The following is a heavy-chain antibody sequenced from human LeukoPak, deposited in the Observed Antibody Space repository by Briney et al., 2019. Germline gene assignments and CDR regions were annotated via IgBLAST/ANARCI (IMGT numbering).Heavy chain of an antibody. CDR3: ARGRSGYGPFDAFDI. CDR1: GYTFSSYA. Sequence: GGSLRLSCTASGYTFSSYAMTWVLQAPGKGLEWVSAISGSGVNTYYADSVKGRFAASRDNSKNTLYLQMNSLRAEDTAVYYCARGRSGYGPFDAFDIWGQGTWVTVSS. V-gene: IGHV3-23*01. D-gene: IGHD3-22*01. CDR2: ISGSGVNT. J-gene: IGHJ3*02.